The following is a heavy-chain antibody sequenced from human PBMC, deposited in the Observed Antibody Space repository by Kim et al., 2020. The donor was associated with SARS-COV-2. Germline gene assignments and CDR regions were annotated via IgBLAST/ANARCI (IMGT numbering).Heavy chain of an antibody. CDR1: GGSFSGYY. D-gene: IGHD5-18*01. Sequence: SETLSLTCAVYGGSFSGYYWSWIRQPPGKGLEWIGEINHSGSTNYNPSLKSRVTMSVDTSKNQFSLKLSSVTAADTAVYYCARGGYTYGYGYWGQGTLSPSPQ. V-gene: IGHV4-34*01. J-gene: IGHJ4*02. CDR3: ARGGYTYGYGY. CDR2: INHSGST.